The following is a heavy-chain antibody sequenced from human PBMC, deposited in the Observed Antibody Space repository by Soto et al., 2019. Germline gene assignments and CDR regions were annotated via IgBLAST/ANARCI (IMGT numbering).Heavy chain of an antibody. J-gene: IGHJ5*02. Sequence: QVQLVQSGAEVKKPGSSVKVSCKASGGTFSSYTISWVRQAPGQGLEWMGRIIPILGIANYGQKFQGRVTITADNYTSRAYMELGGLRYEDTAVYYCARDDPIYGPYSSGWPNWFDPWGQGTLVTVSS. CDR2: IIPILGIA. V-gene: IGHV1-69*08. CDR3: ARDDPIYGPYSSGWPNWFDP. D-gene: IGHD6-19*01. CDR1: GGTFSSYT.